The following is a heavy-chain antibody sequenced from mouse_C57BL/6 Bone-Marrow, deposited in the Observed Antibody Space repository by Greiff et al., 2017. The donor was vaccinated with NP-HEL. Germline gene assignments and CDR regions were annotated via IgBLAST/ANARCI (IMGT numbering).Heavy chain of an antibody. Sequence: VQLQESGAELVKPGASVKISCKASGYAFSSYWMNWVKQRPGKGLEWIGQIYPGDGDTNYNGKFKGKATLTADKSSSTAYMQLSSLTSEDSAVYFCARYYGSSYYLEYWGQGTTLTVSS. CDR2: IYPGDGDT. D-gene: IGHD1-1*01. CDR3: ARYYGSSYYLEY. V-gene: IGHV1-80*01. J-gene: IGHJ2*01. CDR1: GYAFSSYW.